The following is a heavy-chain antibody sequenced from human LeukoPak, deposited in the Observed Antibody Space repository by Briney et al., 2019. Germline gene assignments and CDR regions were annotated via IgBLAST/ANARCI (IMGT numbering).Heavy chain of an antibody. D-gene: IGHD3/OR15-3a*01. Sequence: HPGGSLRLSCAASGFTFSSDWMSWVRQAPGKGLEWVANIKQDGSEKYYVDSVKGRFTISRDNAKNSLYLQMNSLRAEDTAVYYCARDLGRHSCNDYWGQGTLVTVSS. CDR2: IKQDGSEK. CDR3: ARDLGRHSCNDY. V-gene: IGHV3-7*01. CDR1: GFTFSSDW. J-gene: IGHJ4*02.